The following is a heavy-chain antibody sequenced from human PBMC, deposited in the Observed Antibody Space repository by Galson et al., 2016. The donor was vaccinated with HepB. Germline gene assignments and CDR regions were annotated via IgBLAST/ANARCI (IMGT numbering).Heavy chain of an antibody. CDR3: AREGQYRFDS. D-gene: IGHD2/OR15-2a*01. J-gene: IGHJ4*02. V-gene: IGHV1-18*01. Sequence: SVKVSCKASGYTFTTSGISWVRQAPGQGLEWMGWISTSSGNTKYAQKFPGGLTLTTDSSPTTAYMELXCPRFDATALYYCAREGQYRFDSWRQGTLVTVPS. CDR2: ISTSSGNT. CDR1: GYTFTTSG.